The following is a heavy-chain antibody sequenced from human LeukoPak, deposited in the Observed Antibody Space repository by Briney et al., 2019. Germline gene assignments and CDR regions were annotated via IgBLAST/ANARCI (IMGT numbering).Heavy chain of an antibody. D-gene: IGHD3-16*01. CDR3: ARLGRLGEMSFDY. CDR1: GGSISSYY. CDR2: IYYSGST. Sequence: SETLSLTCTVSGGSISSYYWSWIRQPPGKGLEWIGYIYYSGSTNCNPSLKSRVTISVDTSKNQFSLKLSSVTAADTAVYYCARLGRLGEMSFDYWGQGTLVTVSS. J-gene: IGHJ4*02. V-gene: IGHV4-59*08.